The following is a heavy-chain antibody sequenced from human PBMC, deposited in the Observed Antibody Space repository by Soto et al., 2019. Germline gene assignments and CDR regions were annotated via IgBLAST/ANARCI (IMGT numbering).Heavy chain of an antibody. D-gene: IGHD2-2*01. J-gene: IGHJ6*02. CDR2: MYYSGNT. CDR3: ARGSDIVVVPAAREDYYYYGMDV. V-gene: IGHV4-39*01. CDR1: GGSINNSNYS. Sequence: PSETLSLTCTVSGGSINNSNYSWGWIRQPPGKGLEWIGTMYYSGNTYYNPSLESRVTISVDTSKNQFSLKLSSVTAADTAVYYCARGSDIVVVPAAREDYYYYGMDVWGQGTTVTVSS.